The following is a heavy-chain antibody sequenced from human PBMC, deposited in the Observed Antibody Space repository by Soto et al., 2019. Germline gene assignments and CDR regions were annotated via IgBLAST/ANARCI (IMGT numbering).Heavy chain of an antibody. J-gene: IGHJ6*02. CDR2: IYYSGST. CDR1: GGSISSGDYY. Sequence: SETLSLTCTVSGGSISSGDYYWSWIRQPPGKGLEWIGYIYYSGSTYYNPSLKSRVTISVDTSKNQFSLKLSSVTAADTAVYYCATEKGVAKIFRGMDVWGQGTTVTVSS. D-gene: IGHD5-12*01. CDR3: ATEKGVAKIFRGMDV. V-gene: IGHV4-30-4*01.